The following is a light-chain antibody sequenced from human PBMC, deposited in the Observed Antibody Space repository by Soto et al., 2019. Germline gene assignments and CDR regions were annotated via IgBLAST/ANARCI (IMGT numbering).Light chain of an antibody. CDR2: LGS. CDR3: MQALQTPYT. CDR1: QRLLHSNGNTF. Sequence: EIVMTQSPPSLTVTPGVPASISCRSSQRLLHSNGNTFLDWYVQKPGQSPQLLIYLGSNRASGVPDRVSGSEAGTDFTLKISRVDAEDVGVYYCMQALQTPYTFGQGTKLEIK. V-gene: IGKV2-28*01. J-gene: IGKJ2*01.